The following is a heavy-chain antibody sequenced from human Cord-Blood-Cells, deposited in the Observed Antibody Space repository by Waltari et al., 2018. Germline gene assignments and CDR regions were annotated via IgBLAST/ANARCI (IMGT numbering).Heavy chain of an antibody. V-gene: IGHV3-7*01. J-gene: IGHJ4*02. CDR3: ARDPYGDYDY. CDR2: IKQDGSEK. CDR1: GFTFSSYW. Sequence: EVQLVESGGGLVQPGGSLRLSCAASGFTFSSYWMSWVRQAPGKGVEWVAKIKQDGSEKYYVDSVKGRFTISRDNANNSLYLQMNSLRAEDTAVYYCARDPYGDYDYWGQGTLVTVSS. D-gene: IGHD4-17*01.